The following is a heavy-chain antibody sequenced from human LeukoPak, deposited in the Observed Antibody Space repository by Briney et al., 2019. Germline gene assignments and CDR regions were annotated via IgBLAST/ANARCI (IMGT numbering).Heavy chain of an antibody. D-gene: IGHD3-22*01. CDR3: ARADYDDSNGHFDY. V-gene: IGHV4-61*10. Sequence: SETLSLTCTVSGGSISSGSYYWSWIRQPAGKGLEWIGYIYYSGSTNYNPSLKSRVTISVDTSKNQFSLKLSSVTAADTAVYYCARADYDDSNGHFDYWGQGTLVTVSS. CDR2: IYYSGST. J-gene: IGHJ4*02. CDR1: GGSISSGSYY.